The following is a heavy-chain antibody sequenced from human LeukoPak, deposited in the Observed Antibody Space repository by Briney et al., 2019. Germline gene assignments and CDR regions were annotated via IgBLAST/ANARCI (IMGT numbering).Heavy chain of an antibody. CDR2: FDPEDGET. D-gene: IGHD6-6*01. J-gene: IGHJ5*02. Sequence: ASVKVSCKVSGYTLTELSMHWVRQAPGKGLEWMGGFDPEDGETIYAQKFQGRVTMTEDTSTDTAYMELSSLRSEDTAVYYCARDWDSSSSGGLIWFDPWGQGTLVTVSS. V-gene: IGHV1-24*01. CDR1: GYTLTELS. CDR3: ARDWDSSSSGGLIWFDP.